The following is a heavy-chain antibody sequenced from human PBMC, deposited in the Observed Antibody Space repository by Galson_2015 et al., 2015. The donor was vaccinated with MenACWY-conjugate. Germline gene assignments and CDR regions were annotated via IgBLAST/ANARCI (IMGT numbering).Heavy chain of an antibody. V-gene: IGHV3-11*06. Sequence: SLRLSCAASGFTFSDYYMSWIRQAPGKGLEWISYIDSSSSNKHYADSVKGRFTISRDNANNSLYLRMNSLRVEDTAVYYCARVLGYWNSAGCHYCFDSWGQGTLVTVSS. D-gene: IGHD2-2*01. CDR1: GFTFSDYY. CDR3: ARVLGYWNSAGCHYCFDS. J-gene: IGHJ4*02. CDR2: IDSSSSNK.